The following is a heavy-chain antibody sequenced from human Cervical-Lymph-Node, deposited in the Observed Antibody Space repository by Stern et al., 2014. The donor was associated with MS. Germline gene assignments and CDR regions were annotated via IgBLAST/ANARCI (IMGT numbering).Heavy chain of an antibody. CDR1: GFSLGTRGVG. J-gene: IGHJ5*02. Sequence: QVTLRESGPTLVKATQTLTLTCTFSGFSLGTRGVGVGWIRQTPGKAPEWLAIIYWDDDKRYSPSFKNRVTITKDTTKNQVVLAMTNVDAEDTATYFCAHRTSLRVILASNWFDPWGQGILVTVSS. CDR2: IYWDDDK. V-gene: IGHV2-5*02. CDR3: AHRTSLRVILASNWFDP. D-gene: IGHD2/OR15-2a*01.